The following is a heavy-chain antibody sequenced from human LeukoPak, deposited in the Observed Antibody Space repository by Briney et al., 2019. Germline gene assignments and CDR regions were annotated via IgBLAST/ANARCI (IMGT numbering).Heavy chain of an antibody. CDR1: GFTFSSYA. CDR3: ARDALGYSSSDY. D-gene: IGHD6-13*01. J-gene: IGHJ4*02. CDR2: IKQDGSEK. Sequence: GGSLRLSCAASGFTFSSYAMHWVRQAPGKGLEWVANIKQDGSEKYYVDSVKGRFTISRDNAENSLYLQMNSLRAEDTAVYYCARDALGYSSSDYWGQGTLVTVSS. V-gene: IGHV3-7*03.